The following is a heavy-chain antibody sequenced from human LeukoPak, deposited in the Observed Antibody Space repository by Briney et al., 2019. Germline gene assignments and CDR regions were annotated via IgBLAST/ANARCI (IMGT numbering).Heavy chain of an antibody. D-gene: IGHD3-10*01. J-gene: IGHJ4*02. CDR1: GGSISSSSYY. CDR2: IYYSGST. CDR3: ARQGGGSGSLDY. V-gene: IGHV4-39*01. Sequence: PSETLSLTCTVSGGSISSSSYYWGWIRQPPGKGLEWIGSIYYSGSTYYNPSLKSRATIPVDTSKNQFSLRLSSVTAADTAVYYCARQGGGSGSLDYWGQGTLVTVSS.